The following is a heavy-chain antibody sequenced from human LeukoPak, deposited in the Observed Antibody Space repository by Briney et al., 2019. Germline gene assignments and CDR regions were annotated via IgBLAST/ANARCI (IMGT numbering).Heavy chain of an antibody. D-gene: IGHD4-17*01. CDR2: ISHSGYT. J-gene: IGHJ5*02. V-gene: IGHV4-34*01. Sequence: SETLSLTCTVYNGSFSGYYWSWIRQPPGTGLEWIGEISHSGYTNLNPSLKSRLTISLDTSKNHFSLRLTSLTAVDTAVYYCARHGFYGDSARRKFDPWGQGTLVTVSS. CDR3: ARHGFYGDSARRKFDP. CDR1: NGSFSGYY.